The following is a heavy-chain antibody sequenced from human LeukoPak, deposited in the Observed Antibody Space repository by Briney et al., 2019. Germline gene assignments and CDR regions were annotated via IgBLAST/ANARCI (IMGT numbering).Heavy chain of an antibody. CDR3: ATKGYSSSWYYFDY. J-gene: IGHJ4*02. CDR1: GGSISSYY. Sequence: SETLSLTCTVSGGSISSYYWSWIRQPPGKGLEWIGYIYYSGSTNYNPSLKSRITISVDTSKNQFSLKLSSVTAADTAVYYCATKGYSSSWYYFDYWGQGTLVTVSS. D-gene: IGHD6-13*01. CDR2: IYYSGST. V-gene: IGHV4-59*08.